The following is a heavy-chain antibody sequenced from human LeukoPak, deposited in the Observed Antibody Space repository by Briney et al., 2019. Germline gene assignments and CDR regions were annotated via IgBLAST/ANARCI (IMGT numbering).Heavy chain of an antibody. Sequence: GSLRLSCAASGFPFSDYYMSWIRQAPGKGLEGGSYISSSGSTIYYADSVKGRFTISRDNAKNSLYLQMNSLRAEDTAVYYCARDSITIFGVSLDYWGQGTLVTVSS. CDR2: ISSSGSTI. CDR3: ARDSITIFGVSLDY. CDR1: GFPFSDYY. D-gene: IGHD3-3*01. V-gene: IGHV3-11*04. J-gene: IGHJ4*02.